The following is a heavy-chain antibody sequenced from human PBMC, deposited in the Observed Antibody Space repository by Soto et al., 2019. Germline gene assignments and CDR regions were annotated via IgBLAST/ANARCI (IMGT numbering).Heavy chain of an antibody. CDR3: VRGGLSGGFSNYGS. J-gene: IGHJ5*02. CDR1: GVTFNNYA. D-gene: IGHD1-26*01. Sequence: EVQLLESGGGLVQPGGSLRLSCAASGVTFNNYAMSWVRQAPGKGLEWVSRIHMDGRTTTYADSVKGRFTISRDNANNMMYLQMNSLRVEDTAVYYCVRGGLSGGFSNYGSWGQGALVTVSS. CDR2: IHMDGRTT. V-gene: IGHV3-23*03.